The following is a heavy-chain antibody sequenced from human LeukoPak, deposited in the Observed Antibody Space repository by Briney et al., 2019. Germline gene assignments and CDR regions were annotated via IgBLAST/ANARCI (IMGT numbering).Heavy chain of an antibody. CDR3: ATVDNCGGDCYFFDY. V-gene: IGHV1-24*01. Sequence: ASVKVSCKVSEYTLTELSMHWVRQAPGKGLEWMGGFDPEDGETIYAQKFQGRVTMTEDTSTDTAYMELSSLRSEDTAAYYCATVDNCGGDCYFFDYWGQGTLVTISS. CDR1: EYTLTELS. J-gene: IGHJ4*02. CDR2: FDPEDGET. D-gene: IGHD2-21*02.